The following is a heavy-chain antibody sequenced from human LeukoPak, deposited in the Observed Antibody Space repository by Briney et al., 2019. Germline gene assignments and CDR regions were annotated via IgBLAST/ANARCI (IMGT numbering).Heavy chain of an antibody. J-gene: IGHJ3*02. V-gene: IGHV4-59*11. Sequence: SETLSLTCTVSGGSISSHYWSWIHQPPGKGLEWIGYIYYSGSTNYNPSLKSRVTISVDTSKNQFSLKLSSVTGADTAVYYCARERVGATGDAFDIWGQGTMVTVSS. D-gene: IGHD1-26*01. CDR1: GGSISSHY. CDR2: IYYSGST. CDR3: ARERVGATGDAFDI.